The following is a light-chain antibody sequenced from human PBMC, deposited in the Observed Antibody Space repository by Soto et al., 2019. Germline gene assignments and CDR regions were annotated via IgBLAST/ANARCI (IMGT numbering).Light chain of an antibody. Sequence: EIVLTQSPAPLSLSPGERATLSCRASPSISYYLAWYQHKPGQAPRLLIYDASTRATGIPARFSGSGSGTDCTLTNSSLEPEDFAVYCCQLRSNWPPTWTFGQGTKVEVK. CDR1: PSISYY. CDR2: DAS. J-gene: IGKJ1*01. V-gene: IGKV3-11*01. CDR3: QLRSNWPPTWT.